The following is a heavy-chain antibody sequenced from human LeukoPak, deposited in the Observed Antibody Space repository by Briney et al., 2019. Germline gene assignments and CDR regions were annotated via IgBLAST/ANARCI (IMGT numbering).Heavy chain of an antibody. Sequence: GGSLRLSCAASGFTVSSNCMSWVRQAPGKGLEWVSVIYSGGSTYYADSVKGRFTISRDNSKNTLYLQMNSLRAEDTAVYYCARDMVVARLLTDWFDPWGQGTLVTVSS. CDR2: IYSGGST. D-gene: IGHD2-21*01. V-gene: IGHV3-66*01. J-gene: IGHJ5*02. CDR1: GFTVSSNC. CDR3: ARDMVVARLLTDWFDP.